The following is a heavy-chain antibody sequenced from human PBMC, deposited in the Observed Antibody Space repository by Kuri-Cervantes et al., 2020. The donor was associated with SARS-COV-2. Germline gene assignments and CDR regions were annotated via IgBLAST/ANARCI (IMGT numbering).Heavy chain of an antibody. V-gene: IGHV2-70*11. Sequence: SGPTLVKPTQTLSLTCTFSGFSLTTSGMCVSWIRQPPGKALEWLARIDWDDDKYYSTSLKTRLTISKDTSKDQVVLTMTNMDPVDTATYYCVRSTYDFWSGSGGIALNDYWGQGTLVTVSS. D-gene: IGHD3-3*01. CDR2: IDWDDDK. CDR3: VRSTYDFWSGSGGIALNDY. CDR1: GFSLTTSGMC. J-gene: IGHJ4*02.